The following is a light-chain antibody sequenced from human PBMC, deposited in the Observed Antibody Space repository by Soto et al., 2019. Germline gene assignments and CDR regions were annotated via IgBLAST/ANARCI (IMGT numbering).Light chain of an antibody. J-gene: IGKJ4*01. Sequence: EIVLTQSPGTLSLSPVEKVTLSCRASQSVNSRYLAWYQRKPGQAPRLLIYGASSRATGIPDRFSGSGSGTDFTLTISRLEPEDLAVYYCQQYGSSPLTFGGGTKVDIK. V-gene: IGKV3-20*01. CDR3: QQYGSSPLT. CDR2: GAS. CDR1: QSVNSRY.